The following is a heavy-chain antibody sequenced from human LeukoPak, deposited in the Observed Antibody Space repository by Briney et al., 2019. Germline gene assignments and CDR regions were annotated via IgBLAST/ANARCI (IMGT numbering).Heavy chain of an antibody. V-gene: IGHV3-66*01. CDR2: IYSGGST. Sequence: PSGTLSLTCAVSGGSISSSNWWSWVRQPPGKGLEWVSVIYSGGSTYYADSVKGRFTISRDNSKNTLYLQMNSLRAEDTAVYYCAKDPGYDFWSAYYTDYWGQGTLVTVSS. D-gene: IGHD3-3*01. J-gene: IGHJ4*02. CDR1: GGSISSSNW. CDR3: AKDPGYDFWSAYYTDY.